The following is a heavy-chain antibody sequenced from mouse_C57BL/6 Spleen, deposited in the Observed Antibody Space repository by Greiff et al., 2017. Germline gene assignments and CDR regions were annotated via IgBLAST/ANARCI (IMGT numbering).Heavy chain of an antibody. CDR2: IYPGDGDT. CDR3: ARDHYYGSTLFAY. D-gene: IGHD1-1*01. CDR1: GYAFSSYW. J-gene: IGHJ3*01. Sequence: VQLQQSGAELVKPGASVKISCKASGYAFSSYWMNWVKQRPGKGLEWIGQIYPGDGDTNYNGKFKGKATLTADKSSSTAYMQLSSLTSEDSAVYFCARDHYYGSTLFAYWGQGTLVTVSA. V-gene: IGHV1-80*01.